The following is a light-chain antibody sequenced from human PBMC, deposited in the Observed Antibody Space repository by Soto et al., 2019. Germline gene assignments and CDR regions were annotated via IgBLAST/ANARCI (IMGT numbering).Light chain of an antibody. CDR3: CSYAGINTRVL. CDR2: EVS. V-gene: IGLV2-14*01. J-gene: IGLJ2*01. Sequence: QSALTQPASVSGSPGQSIIISCTGTSSDVDTYKYVSCYQQHPGKAPKLMIYEVSHRPSGGSDRFSGSKSGNTASLPISGLQAEDEADYSCCSYAGINTRVLFGGGTKVTVL. CDR1: SSDVDTYKY.